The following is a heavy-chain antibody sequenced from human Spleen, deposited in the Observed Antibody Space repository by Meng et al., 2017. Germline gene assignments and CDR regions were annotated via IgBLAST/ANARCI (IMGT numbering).Heavy chain of an antibody. CDR1: GFTFSGSA. J-gene: IGHJ5*02. V-gene: IGHV4-34*01. CDR3: ARSLRDYYGSGRLGP. D-gene: IGHD3-10*01. Sequence: SGGGSVQPGVSLTLSCVASGFTFSGSAMHWVRQASGKGLEWIGENNHSGRTNYNPSLKSRVTISIDTSKNQFSLKLSSVTAADTAVYYCARSLRDYYGSGRLGPWGQGTLVTVSS. CDR2: NNHSGRT.